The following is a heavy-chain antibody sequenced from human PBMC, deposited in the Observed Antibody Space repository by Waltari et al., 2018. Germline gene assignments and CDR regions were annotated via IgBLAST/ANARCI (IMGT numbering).Heavy chain of an antibody. CDR3: ARDLGGFNHFDWFLSI. CDR1: GDSINNHH. J-gene: IGHJ3*02. Sequence: VQLQESGPGLVKPSETLSLTCTVSGDSINNHHWAWIRQPPGKGLEWIGYAYYTGRTNYNPSLRSRLTISVDTSKNQFSLNLNSVTAADTAVYYCARDLGGFNHFDWFLSIGGPVTMVTVSS. V-gene: IGHV4-59*11. CDR2: AYYTGRT. D-gene: IGHD3-9*01.